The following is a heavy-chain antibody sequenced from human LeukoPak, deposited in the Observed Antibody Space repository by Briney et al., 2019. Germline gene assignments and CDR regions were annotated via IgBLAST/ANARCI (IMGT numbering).Heavy chain of an antibody. CDR3: ARASSYYYDSSGPDY. J-gene: IGHJ4*02. CDR1: GGTFSSYA. Sequence: SVKVSCKASGGTFSSYAISWVRQAPGQGLEWMGGIIPIFGTANYAQKFQGRVTITTDESTSTAYMELSSLRSEDTAVYCCARASSYYYDSSGPDYWGQGTLVTVSS. V-gene: IGHV1-69*05. CDR2: IIPIFGTA. D-gene: IGHD3-22*01.